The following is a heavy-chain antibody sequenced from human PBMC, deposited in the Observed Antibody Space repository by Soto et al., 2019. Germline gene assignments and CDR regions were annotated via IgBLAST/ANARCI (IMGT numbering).Heavy chain of an antibody. CDR2: IIPLFGTT. CDR3: ARDHSIYGDYAVKGLRD. CDR1: EGTFSNYA. V-gene: IGHV1-69*13. D-gene: IGHD4-17*01. Sequence: ASVKVSCKASEGTFSNYAITWVRQAPGQGLEWMGGIIPLFGTTNYAQKSQGRVTITADESTSTAYMELISLTSEDTAVYYCARDHSIYGDYAVKGLRDWGQGVLVTVSS. J-gene: IGHJ4*02.